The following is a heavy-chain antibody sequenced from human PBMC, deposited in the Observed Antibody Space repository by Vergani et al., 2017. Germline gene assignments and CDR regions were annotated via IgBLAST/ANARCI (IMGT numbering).Heavy chain of an antibody. V-gene: IGHV3-7*01. CDR2: IKQDGSEK. CDR1: GFTFSSYW. Sequence: EVQLVESGGGLVQPGGSLRLSCAASGFTFSSYWMSWVRQAPGKGLEWVANIKQDGSEKYYVDSVKGRFTISRDNAKNSLYLQMNSLRAEDTAVYYCARELRVTIFGVVEGEPMDVWGKGTTVTVSS. CDR3: ARELRVTIFGVVEGEPMDV. D-gene: IGHD3-3*01. J-gene: IGHJ6*03.